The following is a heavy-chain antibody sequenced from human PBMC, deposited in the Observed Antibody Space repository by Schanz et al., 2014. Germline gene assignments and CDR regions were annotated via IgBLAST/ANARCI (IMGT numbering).Heavy chain of an antibody. CDR1: GFTLSSYW. CDR2: ISSGSSYA. CDR3: AREQIMAAAGLGDY. V-gene: IGHV3-11*05. Sequence: QVQLVESGGGLVQPGGSLRLSCAASGFTLSSYWMHWVRQAPGKGLEWVSDISSGSSYANYADSVKGRFTISRDNAKNSLYLQMNSLRAEDTTVYYCAREQIMAAAGLGDYWGHGTLVTVSS. J-gene: IGHJ4*01. D-gene: IGHD6-13*01.